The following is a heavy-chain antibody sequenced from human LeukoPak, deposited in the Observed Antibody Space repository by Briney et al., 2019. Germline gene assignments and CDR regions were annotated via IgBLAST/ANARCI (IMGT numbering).Heavy chain of an antibody. J-gene: IGHJ4*02. V-gene: IGHV4-34*01. D-gene: IGHD3-10*01. CDR2: IXHSGST. CDR3: ARGRRITMVRGAITDFDY. CDR1: GGSFSGYY. Sequence: SETLSLTCAVXGGSFSGYYWSWIRQPXXXXXXXXGEIXHSGSTNYNPSLKSRVTISVDTSKNQFSLKLSSVTAADTAVYYCARGRRITMVRGAITDFDYWGQGTLVTVSS.